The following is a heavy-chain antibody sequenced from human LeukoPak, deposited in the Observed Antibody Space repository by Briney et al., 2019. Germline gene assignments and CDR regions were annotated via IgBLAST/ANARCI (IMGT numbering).Heavy chain of an antibody. CDR2: IYSGGST. CDR3: ARVDILTGYSTDY. D-gene: IGHD3-9*01. V-gene: IGHV3-53*01. CDR1: EFTVSSNY. Sequence: GGSLRLSCAASEFTVSSNYMSWVRQAPGKGLEWVSVIYSGGSTYYADSVKGRFTISRDNSKNTLYLQMNGLRAEDTAVYYCARVDILTGYSTDYWGQGTLVTVSS. J-gene: IGHJ4*02.